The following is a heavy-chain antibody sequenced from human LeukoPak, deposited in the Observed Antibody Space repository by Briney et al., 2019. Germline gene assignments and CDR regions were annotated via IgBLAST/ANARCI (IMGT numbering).Heavy chain of an antibody. D-gene: IGHD1-1*01. CDR2: IYYSGRT. CDR1: GGSLSSGPYY. Sequence: PSETLSLTCTVSGGSLSSGPYYWSWIRQPPGKGLEWIGSIYYSGRTYYNPSLKSRVTISVDTSKNQFSLKLSSVTAADTAVYYCARRWNDAFDYWGQGTLVTVSS. J-gene: IGHJ4*02. CDR3: ARRWNDAFDY. V-gene: IGHV4-39*01.